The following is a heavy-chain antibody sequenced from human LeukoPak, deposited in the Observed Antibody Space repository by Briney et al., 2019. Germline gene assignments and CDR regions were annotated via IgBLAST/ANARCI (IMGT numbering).Heavy chain of an antibody. V-gene: IGHV3-48*04. J-gene: IGHJ4*02. D-gene: IGHD5-18*01. CDR3: ARVKRGYSYGYTDY. Sequence: GGSLRLSCVASGFTFSSYWMTWVRQAPGKGVEWVSYISSSGSTIYYADSVKGRFTISRDNAKNSLYLQMNSLRADDTAVYYCARVKRGYSYGYTDYWGQGTLVTVSS. CDR1: GFTFSSYW. CDR2: ISSSGSTI.